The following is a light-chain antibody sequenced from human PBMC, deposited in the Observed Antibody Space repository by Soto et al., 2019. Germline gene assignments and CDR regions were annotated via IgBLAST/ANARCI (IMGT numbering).Light chain of an antibody. CDR3: SSYTSSSTLVV. J-gene: IGLJ2*01. CDR1: SSDVGAYNY. V-gene: IGLV2-14*01. CDR2: DVI. Sequence: QSALTQPASVSGSPGQSITISCTGTSSDVGAYNYVSWYQQHPGKAPKLMIYDVINRPSGVSNRFSGSKSGNTASLTISGLQAEDEADYYCSSYTSSSTLVVFGGGTQLTVL.